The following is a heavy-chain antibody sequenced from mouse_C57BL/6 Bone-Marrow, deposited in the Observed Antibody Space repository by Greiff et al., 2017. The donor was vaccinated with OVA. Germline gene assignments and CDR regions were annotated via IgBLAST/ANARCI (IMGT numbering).Heavy chain of an antibody. CDR3: ARPHHYGSSYVGYFDV. D-gene: IGHD1-1*01. J-gene: IGHJ1*03. CDR2: IYPYNGVS. CDR1: GYSFTGYY. V-gene: IGHV1-31*01. Sequence: VQLQQSGPELVKPGASVKISCKASGYSFTGYYMHWVKQSHGNILDWIGYIYPYNGVSSYNQKFKGKATLTVDKSSSTAYMELRSLTSDDSAVYYCARPHHYGSSYVGYFDVWGTGTTVTVSS.